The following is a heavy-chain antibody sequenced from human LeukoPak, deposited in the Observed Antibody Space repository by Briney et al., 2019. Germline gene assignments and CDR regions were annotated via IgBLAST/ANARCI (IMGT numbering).Heavy chain of an antibody. CDR2: IHTRGST. V-gene: IGHV4-61*02. CDR1: GGSISSGSYS. CDR3: ARDQQPLYYFDY. Sequence: PSKTLSLTCTVSGGSISSGSYSWSWIRQPAGKELEWIGRIHTRGSTNYNPSLKSRVTISVDTSKNQFSLKLSSVTAADTAVYYCARDQQPLYYFDYWGQGTLVTVSS. D-gene: IGHD6-13*01. J-gene: IGHJ4*02.